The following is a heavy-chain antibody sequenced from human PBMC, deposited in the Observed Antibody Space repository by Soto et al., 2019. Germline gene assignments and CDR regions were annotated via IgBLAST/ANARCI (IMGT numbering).Heavy chain of an antibody. Sequence: QLVESGGGLVKAGGTLRLSCVASGFTFTAHYMNWIRQAPGKGLEWIAFLTTDGTDTYYAESVRGRFPISRDNAKGLVYLEINDLRDEDSGLSYCAKERNDRTTRTDVFDVWGPRANVTV. CDR1: GFTFTAHY. CDR3: AKERNDRTTRTDVFDV. D-gene: IGHD1-1*01. V-gene: IGHV3-11*01. J-gene: IGHJ3*01. CDR2: LTTDGTDT.